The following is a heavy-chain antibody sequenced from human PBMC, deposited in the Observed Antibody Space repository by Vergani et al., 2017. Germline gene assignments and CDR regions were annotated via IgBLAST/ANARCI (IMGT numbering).Heavy chain of an antibody. CDR3: ARDMGGSYQYYFDY. CDR2: INQDGSEK. V-gene: IGHV3-7*01. CDR1: GFTFSSYW. J-gene: IGHJ4*02. Sequence: EVQLVESGGGLVQPGGSLRLSCAASGFTFSSYWMSWVRQAPGKGLEWGANINQDGSEKYYVDSVKGRFTISRDNANNSLYLQMNSLRAEDTAVYYCARDMGGSYQYYFDYWGQGTLVTVSS. D-gene: IGHD1-26*01.